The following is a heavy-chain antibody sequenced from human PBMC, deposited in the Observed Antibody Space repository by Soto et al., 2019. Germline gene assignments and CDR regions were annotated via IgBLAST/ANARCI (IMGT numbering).Heavy chain of an antibody. CDR2: IKQDGSEK. CDR3: ARGSDIVVVPADWLDP. CDR1: GFTFSSYW. D-gene: IGHD2-2*01. Sequence: TGGSLRLSCAASGFTFSSYWMSWVRQAPGKGLEWVANIKQDGSEKYYVDSVKGRFTISRDNAKNSLYLQMNSLRAEDTAVYYCARGSDIVVVPADWLDPWGQGPLVTVSS. J-gene: IGHJ5*02. V-gene: IGHV3-7*03.